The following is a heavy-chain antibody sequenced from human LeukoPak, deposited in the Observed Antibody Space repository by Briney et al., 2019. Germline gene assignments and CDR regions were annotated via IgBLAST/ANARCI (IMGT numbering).Heavy chain of an antibody. CDR1: GRSISSSSYY. CDR3: ARQITYYYDSSDDKGAFDI. CDR2: IYYSGST. Sequence: SETLSLTCTVSGRSISSSSYYWGWIRQPPGKGLEWIGSIYYSGSTYYNPSLKSRVTISVDTSKNQFSLKLSSVTAADTAVYYCARQITYYYDSSDDKGAFDIWGQGTMVTVSS. V-gene: IGHV4-39*01. J-gene: IGHJ3*02. D-gene: IGHD3-22*01.